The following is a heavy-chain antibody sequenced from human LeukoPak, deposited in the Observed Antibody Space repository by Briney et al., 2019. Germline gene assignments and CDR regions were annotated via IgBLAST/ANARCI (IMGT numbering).Heavy chain of an antibody. D-gene: IGHD6-19*01. CDR3: ARFGSAVAGTYNYYYMAV. CDR2: ISYSGAT. Sequence: SETLSLNCIVSGGSINGYYWSWIRRPPCKGLEYIGYISYSGATNYNPSLESRLTISLDMSKNQFSLKLTSVTAADTAVYYCARFGSAVAGTYNYYYMAVWGKGTTVTVSS. CDR1: GGSINGYY. V-gene: IGHV4-59*01. J-gene: IGHJ6*03.